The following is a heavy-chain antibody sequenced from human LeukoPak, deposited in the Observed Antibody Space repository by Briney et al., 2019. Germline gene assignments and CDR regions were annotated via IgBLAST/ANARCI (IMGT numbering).Heavy chain of an antibody. CDR1: GYTFTSFD. CDR3: ARGKYSGYDRAYYFDY. Sequence: ASVRVSSKTSGYTFTSFDISWVRQATGQGLERVGWVDPNNGRTGYAQKFQCRVTITRNTSISTAYMELSSLRSEDTAVYYCARGKYSGYDRAYYFDYWGQGTLVTVSS. CDR2: VDPNNGRT. V-gene: IGHV1-8*03. J-gene: IGHJ4*02. D-gene: IGHD5-12*01.